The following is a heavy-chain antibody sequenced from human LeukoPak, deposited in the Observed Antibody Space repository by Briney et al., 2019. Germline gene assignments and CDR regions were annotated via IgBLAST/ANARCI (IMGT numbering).Heavy chain of an antibody. Sequence: SETLSLTCTISGVSISSHHWSWIRQPPGKGLEWIGYMFDSENTKDNPSLKSRITLSADTSRDQFSLRLNSVTAADTAVYYCATIKRGSIYGYFDFWGQGILVTVSS. CDR1: GVSISSHH. CDR3: ATIKRGSIYGYFDF. V-gene: IGHV4-59*11. D-gene: IGHD5-18*01. J-gene: IGHJ4*02. CDR2: MFDSENT.